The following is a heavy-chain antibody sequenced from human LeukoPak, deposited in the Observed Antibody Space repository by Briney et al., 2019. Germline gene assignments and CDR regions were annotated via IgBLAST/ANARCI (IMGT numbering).Heavy chain of an antibody. CDR2: ISGSGGST. Sequence: GGSLRLSCAASGFTFSSYSMNWVRQAPGKGLEWVSAISGSGGSTYYADSVKGRFTISRDNSKNTLYLQMNSLRAEDTAVYYCAKAQKAWELLHDFDYWGQGTLVTVSS. CDR1: GFTFSSYS. D-gene: IGHD1-26*01. V-gene: IGHV3-23*01. J-gene: IGHJ4*02. CDR3: AKAQKAWELLHDFDY.